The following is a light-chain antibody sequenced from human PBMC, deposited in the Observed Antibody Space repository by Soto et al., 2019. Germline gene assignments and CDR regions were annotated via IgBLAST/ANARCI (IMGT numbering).Light chain of an antibody. Sequence: EIVLTQSPGTLSLSPGERATLSCRASQSVSSSYLAWYQQKPGQAPRLLIYGASSMSTGIPDRFSGSGSGTDFTLTISRLEPEDFAVYYCQQYGISPLTFGGGTKVEIK. J-gene: IGKJ4*01. CDR1: QSVSSSY. CDR3: QQYGISPLT. CDR2: GAS. V-gene: IGKV3-20*01.